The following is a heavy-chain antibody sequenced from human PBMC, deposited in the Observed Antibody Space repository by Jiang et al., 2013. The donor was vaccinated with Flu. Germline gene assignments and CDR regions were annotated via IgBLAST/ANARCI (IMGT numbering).Heavy chain of an antibody. J-gene: IGHJ4*02. CDR2: IYPGDSDT. D-gene: IGHD3-22*01. Sequence: TSYWIGWVRQMPGKGLEWMGIIYPGDSDTRYSPSFQGQVTISADKSISTAYLQWSSLKASDTAMYCCARCRDYYDSSGYYHPNFDYWGQGTLVTVSS. CDR3: ARCRDYYDSSGYYHPNFDY. CDR1: TSYW. V-gene: IGHV5-51*01.